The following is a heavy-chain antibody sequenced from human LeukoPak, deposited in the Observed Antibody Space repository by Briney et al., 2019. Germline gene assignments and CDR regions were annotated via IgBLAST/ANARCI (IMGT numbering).Heavy chain of an antibody. V-gene: IGHV1-2*02. Sequence: ASVKVSCKASGYTFTGYYMHWVRQAPGQGLEWMGWINPNSGGTNYAQKFQGRVTMTRDTSISTAYMELSRLRSDDTAVYYCATATGIDYGGNSYDAFDIWGQGTMVTVSS. CDR2: INPNSGGT. CDR3: ATATGIDYGGNSYDAFDI. CDR1: GYTFTGYY. D-gene: IGHD4-23*01. J-gene: IGHJ3*02.